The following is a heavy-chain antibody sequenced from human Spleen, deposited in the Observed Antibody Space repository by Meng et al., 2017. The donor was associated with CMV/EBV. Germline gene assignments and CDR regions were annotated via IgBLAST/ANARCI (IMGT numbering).Heavy chain of an antibody. CDR1: GGSISGSSYY. J-gene: IGHJ4*01. CDR3: AGYHDFWGGSPY. Sequence: GSLRLSCGVSGGSISGSSYYWGWVRQPPGKGLEWIGSIYYSGSTYYNPSLKSRVTISVDTSKNQFSLKLSSVTATDTAVYYCAGYHDFWGGSPYWGHGTLVTVSS. CDR2: IYYSGST. D-gene: IGHD3-3*01. V-gene: IGHV4-39*07.